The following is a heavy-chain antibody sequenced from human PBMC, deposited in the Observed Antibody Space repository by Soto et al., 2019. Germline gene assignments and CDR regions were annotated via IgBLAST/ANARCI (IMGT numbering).Heavy chain of an antibody. CDR3: AREGGSLNWFDP. Sequence: EVQLVESGGGLVQPGGSLSLSCAASGFTFSSYSMNWVRQAPGTGLEWVSYISSSSSTIYYADSVKGRFTISRDNAKNSLYLKMNCLRDEDTAVYYGAREGGSLNWFDPWGQGTLVTVSS. V-gene: IGHV3-48*02. CDR1: GFTFSSYS. J-gene: IGHJ5*02. CDR2: ISSSSSTI. D-gene: IGHD1-26*01.